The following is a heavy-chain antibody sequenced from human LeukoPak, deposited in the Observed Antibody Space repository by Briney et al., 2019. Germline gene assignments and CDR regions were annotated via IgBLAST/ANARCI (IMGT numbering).Heavy chain of an antibody. CDR1: GYTFTAYY. D-gene: IGHD2-15*01. CDR2: INPNSGGT. V-gene: IGHV1-2*02. Sequence: ASVKVSCKASGYTFTAYYMHWVRQAPGQGLEWMGWINPNSGGTNYAQKFQGRVTMTRDTSISTAYMELSRLRSDDTAVYYCARGASGVAVTRDWFDPWGQGTLVTVSS. J-gene: IGHJ5*02. CDR3: ARGASGVAVTRDWFDP.